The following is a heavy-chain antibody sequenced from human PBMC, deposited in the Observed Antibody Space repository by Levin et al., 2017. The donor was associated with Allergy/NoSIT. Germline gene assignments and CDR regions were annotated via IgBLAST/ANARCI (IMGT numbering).Heavy chain of an antibody. CDR1: GFTFSSYW. J-gene: IGHJ6*02. V-gene: IGHV3-74*01. CDR2: INSDGSST. Sequence: EASVKVSCAASGFTFSSYWMHWVRQAPGKGLVWVSRINSDGSSTSYADSVKGRFTISRDNAKNTLYLQMNSLRAEDTAVYYCARAARDGMDVWGQGTTVTVSS. CDR3: ARAARDGMDV.